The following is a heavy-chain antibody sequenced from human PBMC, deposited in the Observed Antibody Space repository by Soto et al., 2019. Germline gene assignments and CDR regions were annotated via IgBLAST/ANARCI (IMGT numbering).Heavy chain of an antibody. Sequence: QVQLVQSGAEVKKRGASVKVSCKASGYTFTGYYMHWVRQAPGQGLEWMGWINPNSGGTNYAQKFQGRVTMTRDTSISTAYMELSRLRSDDTAVYYCARVLLGDFWSRWQVGYYYGMDVWGQRTTVTVS. CDR2: INPNSGGT. D-gene: IGHD3-3*01. CDR3: ARVLLGDFWSRWQVGYYYGMDV. CDR1: GYTFTGYY. J-gene: IGHJ6*02. V-gene: IGHV1-2*02.